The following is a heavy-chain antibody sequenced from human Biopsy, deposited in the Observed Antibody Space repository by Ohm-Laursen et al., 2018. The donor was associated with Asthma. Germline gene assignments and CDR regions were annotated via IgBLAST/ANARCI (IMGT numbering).Heavy chain of an antibody. CDR1: GFTFRHYA. Sequence: SLRLSCTASGFTFRHYALHWVRQAPGKGLEWVAFILSDGGEPSYADSVKGRFSISRDNSKSTVYLQMNSLRAGDTAVYYCASESYLRGFGHTLDLWGQGTLVTVSS. CDR2: ILSDGGEP. J-gene: IGHJ5*02. D-gene: IGHD5-12*01. CDR3: ASESYLRGFGHTLDL. V-gene: IGHV3-33*01.